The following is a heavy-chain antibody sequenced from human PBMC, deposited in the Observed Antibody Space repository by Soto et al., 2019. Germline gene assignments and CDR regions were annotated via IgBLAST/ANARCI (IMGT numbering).Heavy chain of an antibody. CDR2: IKQDGSEQ. CDR1: GFTFSNYW. Sequence: GGSLRLSCVASGFTFSNYWMTWVRQAPGKGLEWVANIKQDGSEQYSVDSVKGRFTISRDNARNSLFLKMNSLRAEDTAVYYCARHSDYVSMDVWGKGTTVTVSS. V-gene: IGHV3-7*01. J-gene: IGHJ6*03. D-gene: IGHD6-25*01. CDR3: ARHSDYVSMDV.